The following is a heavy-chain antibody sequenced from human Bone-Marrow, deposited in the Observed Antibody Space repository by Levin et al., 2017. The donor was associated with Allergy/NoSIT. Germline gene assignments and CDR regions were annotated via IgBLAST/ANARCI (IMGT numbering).Heavy chain of an antibody. D-gene: IGHD2-15*01. CDR2: MNQDGSVK. V-gene: IGHV3-7*01. CDR1: GFSFSTSW. J-gene: IGHJ4*02. Sequence: GESLKISCAAFGFSFSTSWMTWVRQAPGRGLEFVANMNQDGSVKNYIDSVKGRFAISRDNAKNSLYLQMNSLRAEDTAVYYCARDPGYSAFDYWGQGTLVTVSS. CDR3: ARDPGYSAFDY.